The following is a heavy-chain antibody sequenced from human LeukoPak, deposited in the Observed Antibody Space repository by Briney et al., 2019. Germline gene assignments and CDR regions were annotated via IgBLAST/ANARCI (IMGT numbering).Heavy chain of an antibody. CDR3: ARRAIVGATNPRGAFDI. D-gene: IGHD1-26*01. CDR1: GGSFSGYY. Sequence: SETLSLTCAVYGGSFSGYYWSWMRQPAGKGLEWIGSIYYSGGTYYNPSLKSRVTISVDTSKNQFSLKLSSVTAADTAVYYCARRAIVGATNPRGAFDIWGQGTMVTVSS. V-gene: IGHV4-59*05. J-gene: IGHJ3*02. CDR2: IYYSGGT.